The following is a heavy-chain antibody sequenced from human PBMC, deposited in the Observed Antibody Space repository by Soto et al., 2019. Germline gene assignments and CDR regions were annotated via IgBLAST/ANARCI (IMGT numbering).Heavy chain of an antibody. Sequence: ASGKVWCKASGYTFTSYGISWVRQAPGQGLEWMGWISAYNGNTNYAQKLQGRVTMTTDTSTSTAYMELRSLRSDDTAVYYCARLACSSTSCYTHNAFDIWGQGTMVTVSS. V-gene: IGHV1-18*01. CDR3: ARLACSSTSCYTHNAFDI. D-gene: IGHD2-2*02. CDR2: ISAYNGNT. J-gene: IGHJ3*02. CDR1: GYTFTSYG.